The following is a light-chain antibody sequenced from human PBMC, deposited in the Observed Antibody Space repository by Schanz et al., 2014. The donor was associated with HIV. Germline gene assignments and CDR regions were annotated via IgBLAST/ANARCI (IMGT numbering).Light chain of an antibody. CDR3: QQAYDPPFT. V-gene: IGKV1-39*01. CDR1: ENVNTY. J-gene: IGKJ4*01. CDR2: DGS. Sequence: DIQMTQSPASLSAFLGARVTITCRASENVNTYVNWYQHKPGKAPNLLMYDGSTPQSGVPSRFSGRGSGTDCALTISSVQPEDFATYYCQQAYDPPFTFGGGTKV.